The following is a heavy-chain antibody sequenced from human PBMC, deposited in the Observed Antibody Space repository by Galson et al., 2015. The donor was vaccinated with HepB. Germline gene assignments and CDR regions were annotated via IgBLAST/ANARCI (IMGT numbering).Heavy chain of an antibody. Sequence: SETLSLTCTVPGGSISSSTYDWGWIRQPPGKGLEWIGSISYSGSTNYNPSLKSRVTMSVDTSNNQFSLKLTSVTAADTAVYYCARDTGQQWLSPTPMCAFDIWGQETMVTVSS. CDR2: ISYSGST. J-gene: IGHJ3*02. V-gene: IGHV4-39*07. CDR1: GGSISSSTYD. D-gene: IGHD6-19*01. CDR3: ARDTGQQWLSPTPMCAFDI.